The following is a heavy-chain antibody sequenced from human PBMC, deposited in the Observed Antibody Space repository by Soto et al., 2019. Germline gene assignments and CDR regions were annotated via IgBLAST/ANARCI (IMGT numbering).Heavy chain of an antibody. CDR1: GGSISSYY. CDR3: ARHNYGSGSTYFDY. CDR2: IYYSGST. V-gene: IGHV4-59*08. Sequence: QVQLQESGPGLVKPSETLSLTCTVSGGSISSYYWSWIRQPPGKGLEWIGYIYYSGSTNYNPSLKSRLTISVDTSKNQFSLKLHSMTAADTAVYYCARHNYGSGSTYFDYWGQGTLVTVSS. D-gene: IGHD3-10*01. J-gene: IGHJ4*02.